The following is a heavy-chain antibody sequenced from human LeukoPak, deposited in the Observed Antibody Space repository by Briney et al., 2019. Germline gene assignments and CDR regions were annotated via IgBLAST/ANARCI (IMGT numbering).Heavy chain of an antibody. V-gene: IGHV1-8*01. CDR3: TRGLSSGRPY. Sequence: ASVKVSCKASGYTLTDYDISWVRQASGQGLEWMGWMNPNNGNTGYAPKFQGRLTLTRNSAISTAYMELNSLTYVDTAVYYCTRGLSSGRPYWGQVTLVTVSS. CDR1: GYTLTDYD. CDR2: MNPNNGNT. D-gene: IGHD6-25*01. J-gene: IGHJ4*02.